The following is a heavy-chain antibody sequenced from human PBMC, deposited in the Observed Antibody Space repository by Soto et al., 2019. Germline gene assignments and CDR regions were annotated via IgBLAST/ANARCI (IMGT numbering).Heavy chain of an antibody. CDR1: GYGFTSYW. V-gene: IGHV5-51*01. Sequence: GESLKISCKGSGYGFTSYWIGWVRQMPGKGLEWMGIIYPGDSETRYSPSFQGQVTISADKSISTAYLQWSSLKASDTAMYYCARRGIAAAGTIYYYYGMDVWGQGTTVTVSS. CDR3: ARRGIAAAGTIYYYYGMDV. CDR2: IYPGDSET. D-gene: IGHD6-13*01. J-gene: IGHJ6*02.